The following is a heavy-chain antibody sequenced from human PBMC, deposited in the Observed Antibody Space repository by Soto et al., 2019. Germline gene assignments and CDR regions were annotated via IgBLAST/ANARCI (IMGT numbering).Heavy chain of an antibody. Sequence: QVHVVQSRAEVKKPGASVKVYCKTSGYTLTEYDLNCVRQAPGQGLQYMGWVSPENRNAGYAPQFRGRVSMTTDTSISTAYLELTSLTDEDTAVYYGEVTTGFWAQGTIVTVSS. D-gene: IGHD1-1*01. CDR1: GYTLTEYD. J-gene: IGHJ4*02. V-gene: IGHV1-8*01. CDR2: VSPENRNA. CDR3: EVTTGF.